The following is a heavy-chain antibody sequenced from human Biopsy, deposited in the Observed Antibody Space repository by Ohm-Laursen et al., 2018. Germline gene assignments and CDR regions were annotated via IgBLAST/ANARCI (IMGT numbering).Heavy chain of an antibody. CDR2: ISYTGGI. Sequence: GTLSLTCTVSGGSISGYHWSWIRKSPGKGLEWLAYISYTGGITSNPSLNGRATMSLDTSKNQFSLRLIYVTAADTAVYYCARDSRGGHLNTTLITGKNLDSWGQGILVTVSS. J-gene: IGHJ4*02. V-gene: IGHV4-59*01. D-gene: IGHD3-16*01. CDR3: ARDSRGGHLNTTLITGKNLDS. CDR1: GGSISGYH.